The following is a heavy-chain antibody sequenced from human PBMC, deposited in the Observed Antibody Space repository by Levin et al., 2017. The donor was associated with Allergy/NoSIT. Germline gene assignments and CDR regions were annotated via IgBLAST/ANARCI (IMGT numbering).Heavy chain of an antibody. CDR2: AYPGNSNI. CDR3: ATSYSVSDSYYYYGIDF. Sequence: GGSLRLSCKASGYRFTNYWIGWVRQMPGKGLEWMGVAYPGNSNIRYSPSLQGQVTISVDKSISTAYLQWSSLKASDTAIYYCATSYSVSDSYYYYGIDFWGQGTTVTVSS. D-gene: IGHD4-11*01. CDR1: GYRFTNYW. J-gene: IGHJ6*02. V-gene: IGHV5-51*01.